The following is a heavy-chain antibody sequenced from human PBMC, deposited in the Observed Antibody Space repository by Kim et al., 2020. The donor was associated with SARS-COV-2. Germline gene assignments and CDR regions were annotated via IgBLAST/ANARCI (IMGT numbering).Heavy chain of an antibody. Sequence: SKKFQGRGTITRNTSASTAYMELRSLRSEDTAVYYCARDLYGSLYGMDVWGQGTTVTVSS. V-gene: IGHV1-3*01. D-gene: IGHD3-10*01. CDR3: ARDLYGSLYGMDV. J-gene: IGHJ6*02.